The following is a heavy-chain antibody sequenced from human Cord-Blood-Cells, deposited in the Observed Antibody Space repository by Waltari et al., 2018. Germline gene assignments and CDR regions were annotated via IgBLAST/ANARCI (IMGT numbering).Heavy chain of an antibody. CDR3: ARVLLWGGSSLSRDWFDP. J-gene: IGHJ5*02. D-gene: IGHD6-13*01. V-gene: IGHV1-2*02. CDR2: TNPTRGGT. CDR1: GYTFTGYY. Sequence: QVQLVQSGAEVKKPGASVKVSCKASGYTFTGYYMHWVRQAPGQGLEWMEGTNPTRGGTNYAQKFQGRVTTTRDTSISTADMELSRLRSDDTAVYYCARVLLWGGSSLSRDWFDPWGQGTLVTVSS.